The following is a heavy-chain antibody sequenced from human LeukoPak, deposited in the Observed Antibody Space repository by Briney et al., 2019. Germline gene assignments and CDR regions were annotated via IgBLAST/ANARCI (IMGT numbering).Heavy chain of an antibody. CDR1: GYDFSTYW. Sequence: LGESLKISCKGLGYDFSTYWNAWVRQRPGKGLEWMGIIYPGGSETRYDPSLQGQVTISADRSTSTAYLQWSSLRASDTAMYYCARASRDGYNQNFDHWGQGTLVTVSS. D-gene: IGHD5-24*01. J-gene: IGHJ4*02. CDR3: ARASRDGYNQNFDH. V-gene: IGHV5-51*01. CDR2: IYPGGSET.